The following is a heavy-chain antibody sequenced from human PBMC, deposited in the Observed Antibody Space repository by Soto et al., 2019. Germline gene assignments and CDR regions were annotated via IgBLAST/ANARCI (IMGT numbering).Heavy chain of an antibody. CDR2: ISWDGGST. J-gene: IGHJ6*02. Sequence: GGSLRLSCAASGFTFDDYTMHWVRQAPGKGLEWVSLISWDGGSTYYADSVKGRFTISRDNSKNSLYLQMNSLRTEDTALYYCAKDILDIHYYDSSGYYGPRYYYGMDVWGQGTTVTVSS. CDR1: GFTFDDYT. V-gene: IGHV3-43*01. D-gene: IGHD3-22*01. CDR3: AKDILDIHYYDSSGYYGPRYYYGMDV.